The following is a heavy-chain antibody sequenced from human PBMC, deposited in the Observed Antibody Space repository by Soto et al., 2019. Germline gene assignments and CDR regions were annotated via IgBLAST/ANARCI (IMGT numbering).Heavy chain of an antibody. Sequence: PSETLSLTCAVSGVSISSGGYSWSWIRQPPGKGLEWIGYIYHSGSTYYNPSLKSRVTISVDRSKNQFSLKLSSVTAADTAVYYCARRYGYSFDYWGQGTLVTVSS. V-gene: IGHV4-30-2*01. CDR1: GVSISSGGYS. D-gene: IGHD1-1*01. J-gene: IGHJ4*02. CDR3: ARRYGYSFDY. CDR2: IYHSGST.